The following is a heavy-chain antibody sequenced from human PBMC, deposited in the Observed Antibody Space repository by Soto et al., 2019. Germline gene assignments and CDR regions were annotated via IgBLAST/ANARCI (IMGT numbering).Heavy chain of an antibody. Sequence: QITLKESGPTLVKPTETLTLTCSFSGFSLTASAVGVGWIRQPPGKALEWLALIYSDADKRSSPSLKNRVTITKDTSKNHVVLTLTNIDPVDTGTYYCAHSLSNFRFFDYLGQGILVTVSS. D-gene: IGHD4-4*01. CDR1: GFSLTASAVG. J-gene: IGHJ4*02. V-gene: IGHV2-5*02. CDR3: AHSLSNFRFFDY. CDR2: IYSDADK.